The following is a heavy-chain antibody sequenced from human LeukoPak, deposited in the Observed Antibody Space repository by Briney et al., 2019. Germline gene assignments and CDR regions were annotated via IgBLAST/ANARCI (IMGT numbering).Heavy chain of an antibody. J-gene: IGHJ4*02. CDR2: INWNGGST. CDR1: GFTFDDYG. Sequence: GGSLRLSCAASGFTFDDYGMSWVRQAPGKGLEWVSGINWNGGSTGYADSVKGRFTISRDNAKNSLYLQMNSLRAEDTAVYYCAKCLGSGWYASSDWGQGTLVTVSS. CDR3: AKCLGSGWYASSD. V-gene: IGHV3-20*04. D-gene: IGHD6-13*01.